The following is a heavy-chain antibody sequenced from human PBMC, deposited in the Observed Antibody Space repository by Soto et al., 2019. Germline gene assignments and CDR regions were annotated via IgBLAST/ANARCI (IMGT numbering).Heavy chain of an antibody. CDR3: ASDLSGRADV. CDR1: GFTFSSYW. CDR2: MNEDGGTT. J-gene: IGHJ6*02. Sequence: GGSLRLSCAASGFTFSSYWMHWVRQAPGKGLVWVSRMNEDGGTTDYADSVKGRCTISRDNAKSTLYLQMNSLRVEDTAVYYCASDLSGRADVWGQGTTVTVS. V-gene: IGHV3-74*01. D-gene: IGHD3-10*01.